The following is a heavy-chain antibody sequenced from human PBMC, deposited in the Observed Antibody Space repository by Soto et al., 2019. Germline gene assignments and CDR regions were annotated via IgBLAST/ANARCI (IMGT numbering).Heavy chain of an antibody. D-gene: IGHD6-19*01. V-gene: IGHV4-4*02. CDR3: ARDLADPSSSGSQVYYYYGMDV. J-gene: IGHJ6*02. Sequence: QVQLQESGPGLVKPSGTLSLTCADSGGSISSGNWWSWVRQPPGKGLERIGEIYHSGSTNYNPSLKSRVTISVDKSKNQFSLKLSSVTAADTAVYYCARDLADPSSSGSQVYYYYGMDVWGQGTTVTVSS. CDR2: IYHSGST. CDR1: GGSISSGNW.